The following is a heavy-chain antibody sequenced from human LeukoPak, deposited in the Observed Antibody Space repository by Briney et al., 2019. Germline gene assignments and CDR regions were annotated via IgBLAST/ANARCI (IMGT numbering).Heavy chain of an antibody. CDR1: GGSISSSSYY. Sequence: SETLSLTCTVSGGSISSSSYYWGWIRQPPGKGLEWIGSIYYSGSTYYNPSLKSRVTISVDTSKNQFSLKLSSVTAADTAVYYCTGYSSSWASWFDPWGQGTLVTVSS. CDR2: IYYSGST. V-gene: IGHV4-39*01. CDR3: TGYSSSWASWFDP. D-gene: IGHD6-13*01. J-gene: IGHJ5*02.